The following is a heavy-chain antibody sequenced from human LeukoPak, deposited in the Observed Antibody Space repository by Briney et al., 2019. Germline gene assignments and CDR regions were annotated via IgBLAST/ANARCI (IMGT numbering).Heavy chain of an antibody. D-gene: IGHD4-17*01. CDR1: GGSISSSSYY. Sequence: SETLSLTCTVSGGSISSSSYYWGWIRQPPGKGLEWIGSIYYSGSTYYNPSLKSRVTISVDTSKNQFSLKLSSVTAADTAVYYCARLVREYGDYGGYFDYWGQGTLVTVSS. J-gene: IGHJ4*02. CDR3: ARLVREYGDYGGYFDY. V-gene: IGHV4-39*01. CDR2: IYYSGST.